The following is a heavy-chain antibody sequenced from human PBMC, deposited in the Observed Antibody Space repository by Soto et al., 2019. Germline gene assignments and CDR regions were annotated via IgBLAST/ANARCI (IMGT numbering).Heavy chain of an antibody. CDR1: GYSLTKYW. CDR3: ARPSLSGSNYKWVY. D-gene: IGHD3-10*01. J-gene: IGHJ4*02. Sequence: HGESLKISCKGSGYSLTKYWICWERQMPGKGLEWMGIIYPGDSDTRYSPSFQGQVTISADKSISTAYLQWSSLKASDTAMYYCARPSLSGSNYKWVYWGQGTLVTVSS. V-gene: IGHV5-51*01. CDR2: IYPGDSDT.